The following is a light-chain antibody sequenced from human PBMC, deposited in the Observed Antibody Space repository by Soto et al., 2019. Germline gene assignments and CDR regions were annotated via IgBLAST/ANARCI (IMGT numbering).Light chain of an antibody. CDR3: QQFGSSPWT. V-gene: IGKV3-20*01. J-gene: IGKJ1*01. Sequence: EIVLTQSPGTLSLSPGDRATLSCRASQSFGSSYLAWYQKKPGQAPRLLIFGASTRATGIPDRFSGSGSRTDFTLTISRLEPEDFAVYHCQQFGSSPWTFGQGTKVEIK. CDR1: QSFGSSY. CDR2: GAS.